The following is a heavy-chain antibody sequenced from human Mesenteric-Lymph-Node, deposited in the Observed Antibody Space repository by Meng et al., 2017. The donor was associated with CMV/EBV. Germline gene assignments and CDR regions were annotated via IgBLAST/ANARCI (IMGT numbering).Heavy chain of an antibody. V-gene: IGHV1-18*01. CDR3: ATSQGGSFTRGDY. Sequence: ASVKVSCKASGYTFTSFGISWVRQAPGQGLEWMGWISAYNGYTNYAQKFQGRVTMTTDTSTSTAYMDLRSLRSDDTAVYYCATSQGGSFTRGDYWGQGTLVTVSS. CDR2: ISAYNGYT. CDR1: GYTFTSFG. J-gene: IGHJ4*02. D-gene: IGHD1-26*01.